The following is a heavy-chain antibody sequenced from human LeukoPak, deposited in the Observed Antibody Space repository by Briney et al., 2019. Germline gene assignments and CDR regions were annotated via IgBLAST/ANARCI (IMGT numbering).Heavy chain of an antibody. J-gene: IGHJ4*02. CDR1: GFTFSLYG. D-gene: IGHD3-16*01. CDR2: TSYDGSNQ. CDR3: AKDLETRKEGWLRYPDY. V-gene: IGHV3-30*18. Sequence: GRSLRLSSAASGFTFSLYGMHWVRQAPGKGLEWVAVTSYDGSNQYYADSVKGRFTISRDNSMNTLSLQMDSLRAEDSAVYYCAKDLETRKEGWLRYPDYWGQGTLVTVSS.